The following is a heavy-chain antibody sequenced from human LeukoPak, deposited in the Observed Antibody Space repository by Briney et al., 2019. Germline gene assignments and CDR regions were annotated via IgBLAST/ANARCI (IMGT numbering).Heavy chain of an antibody. Sequence: GASVKVSFKASGYTFTSYYMHWVRQAPGQGLEWMGIINPSGGSTSYAQKFQGRVTMTRDMSTSTVYMELSSLRSEDTAVYHCARTGTNYYYYYYMDVWGKGTTVTVSS. V-gene: IGHV1-46*01. D-gene: IGHD1-7*01. CDR2: INPSGGST. CDR1: GYTFTSYY. J-gene: IGHJ6*03. CDR3: ARTGTNYYYYYYMDV.